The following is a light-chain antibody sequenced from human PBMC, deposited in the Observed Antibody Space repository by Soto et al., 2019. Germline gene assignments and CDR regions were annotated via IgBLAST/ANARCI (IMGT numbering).Light chain of an antibody. V-gene: IGKV3-20*01. CDR2: GAS. J-gene: IGKJ1*01. CDR3: HQYNNWPPT. Sequence: PGQRATLSCRASQSLSSSFLAWYQQKPGQAPRLIIYGASSRAAGIPDRFSGSGSGTDFTLTISSLEPEDSALYYCHQYNNWPPTFGQGTKVDIK. CDR1: QSLSSSF.